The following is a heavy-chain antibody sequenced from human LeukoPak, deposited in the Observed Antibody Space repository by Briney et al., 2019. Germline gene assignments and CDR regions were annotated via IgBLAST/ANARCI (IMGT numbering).Heavy chain of an antibody. CDR3: ARATTIAVAGPGDY. J-gene: IGHJ4*02. CDR2: IAAYNGNT. Sequence: ASVKVSCKASGYNFTSYGITWVRQAPGQGLEWMGWIAAYNGNTNYAQKFQGRVTMTRNTSISTAYMELSSLRSEDTAVYYCARATTIAVAGPGDYWGQGTLVTVSS. V-gene: IGHV1-18*01. CDR1: GYNFTSYG. D-gene: IGHD6-19*01.